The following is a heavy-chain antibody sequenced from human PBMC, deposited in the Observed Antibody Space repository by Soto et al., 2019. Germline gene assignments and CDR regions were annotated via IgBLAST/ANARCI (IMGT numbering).Heavy chain of an antibody. CDR1: GYTFTSYY. Sequence: ASLKVSCTASGYTFTSYYMHWVRQAPGKGLEWMGIINPSGGSTSYEQKFQCRVTMTRDTSTSTDYMKLSSLRSEDTAVYYCARETRSAVAGDFFYYYGMDVWGQGTTVTVSS. CDR2: INPSGGST. D-gene: IGHD6-19*01. V-gene: IGHV1-46*01. CDR3: ARETRSAVAGDFFYYYGMDV. J-gene: IGHJ6*02.